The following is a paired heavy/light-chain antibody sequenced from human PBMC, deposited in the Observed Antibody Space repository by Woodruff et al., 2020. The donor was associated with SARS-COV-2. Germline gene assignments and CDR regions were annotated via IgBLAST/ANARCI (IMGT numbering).Heavy chain of an antibody. Sequence: EVQLLESGGGLVQSGESLRLSCAASGFRFSVYDMSWVRQAPGKGLEWVSGISGSADITHHTDSVKGRFTISRDNSKKTLYLQMNSLRAEDTAVYYCAREGRNKPPDYWGQGTLVTVSP. CDR1: GFRFSVYD. J-gene: IGHJ4*02. CDR2: ISGSADIT. CDR3: AREGRNKPPDY. V-gene: IGHV3-23*01. D-gene: IGHD2-15*01.
Light chain of an antibody. CDR3: VLYMGSGIWV. J-gene: IGLJ3*02. Sequence: QTVVTQEPSLSVSPGGTVTLTCGLTSGSVSTSYNPSWYQQTPGQAPRTLIYSTNTRSSGVPDRFSGSILGNKAALTITGAQADDESDYYCVLYMGSGIWVFGGGTKLTVL. V-gene: IGLV8-61*01. CDR1: SGSVSTSYN. CDR2: STN.